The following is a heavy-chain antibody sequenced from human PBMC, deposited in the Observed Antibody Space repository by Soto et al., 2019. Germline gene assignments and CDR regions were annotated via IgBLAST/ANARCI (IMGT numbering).Heavy chain of an antibody. CDR2: IYYSGST. CDR1: GGSISSGGYY. V-gene: IGHV4-31*03. D-gene: IGHD5-18*01. J-gene: IGHJ4*02. CDR3: ARYPIHSLAMVTWTVY. Sequence: QVQLQESGPGLVKPSQTLSLTCTVSGGSISSGGYYWSWIRQHPGKGLEWIGYIYYSGSTYYNPSLTGRVTISVATSKNQFSRKLSSVTAADTAVYYCARYPIHSLAMVTWTVYWGQGTLVTVSS.